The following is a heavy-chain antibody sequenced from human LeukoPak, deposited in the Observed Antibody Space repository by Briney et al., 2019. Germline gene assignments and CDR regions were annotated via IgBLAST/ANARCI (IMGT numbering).Heavy chain of an antibody. D-gene: IGHD2-15*01. J-gene: IGHJ4*02. Sequence: GASVKVSCKASGYTFTSYGISWVRQAPGQGLEWMGWISAYNGNTNYAQKFQGRVTMTRDTSISTAYMELSRLRSDDTAVYYCARDLYCSGGSCYNDYWGQGTLVTVSS. V-gene: IGHV1-18*01. CDR1: GYTFTSYG. CDR3: ARDLYCSGGSCYNDY. CDR2: ISAYNGNT.